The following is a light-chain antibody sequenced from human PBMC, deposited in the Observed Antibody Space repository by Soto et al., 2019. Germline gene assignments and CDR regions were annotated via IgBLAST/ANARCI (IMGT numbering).Light chain of an antibody. Sequence: DIQMTQSPSTLSASVGDRVTITCRASQSINNWLAWYQQKPGKAPKFLIYDASSLQSGVPSRFSGSGSGTEFTLTISSLQPDDFAPYYCQQYNTYPWTFGQGTKVDIK. V-gene: IGKV1-5*01. J-gene: IGKJ1*01. CDR3: QQYNTYPWT. CDR2: DAS. CDR1: QSINNW.